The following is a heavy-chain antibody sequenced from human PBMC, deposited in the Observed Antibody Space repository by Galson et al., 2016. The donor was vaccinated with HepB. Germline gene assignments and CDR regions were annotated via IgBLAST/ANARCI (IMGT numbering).Heavy chain of an antibody. V-gene: IGHV4-39*01. J-gene: IGHJ6*02. CDR2: IYYSCNT. CDR3: ARQKQGNKRWYEAWYYYDVMDV. Sequence: SETLSLTCTVSGGSISSSSYHWGWIRQPPGKGPEWIGTIYYSCNTYNNPSLKSRVTISVDRSKNQFTLKLNSVTAADTALYYCARQKQGNKRWYEAWYYYDVMDVWGPGTTVTVSS. D-gene: IGHD1/OR15-1a*01. CDR1: GGSISSSSYH.